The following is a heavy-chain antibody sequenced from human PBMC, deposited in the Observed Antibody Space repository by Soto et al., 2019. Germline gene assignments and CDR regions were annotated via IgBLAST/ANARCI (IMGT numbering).Heavy chain of an antibody. CDR2: INPSGGST. CDR1: GYTFTSDY. J-gene: IGHJ4*02. Sequence: AASVKVSCKASGYTFTSDYMHWLRLAPGQGLEWMGIINPSGGSTSYAQKFQGRVAMTRDTSTSTVYMELSSLRSEDTAVYYCARHEPYGDRHYSHFDYWGQGTLVTVSS. V-gene: IGHV1-46*03. D-gene: IGHD4-17*01. CDR3: ARHEPYGDRHYSHFDY.